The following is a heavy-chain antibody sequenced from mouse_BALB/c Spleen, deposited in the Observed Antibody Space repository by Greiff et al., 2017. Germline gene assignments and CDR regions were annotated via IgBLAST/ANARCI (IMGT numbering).Heavy chain of an antibody. CDR3: ARDGGPTGTMDY. V-gene: IGHV5-6-3*01. J-gene: IGHJ4*01. D-gene: IGHD4-1*02. Sequence: EVKLVESGGGLVQPGGSLKLSCAASGFTFSSYGMSWVRQTPDKRLELVATINSNGGSTYYPDSVKGRFTISRDNAKNTLYLQMSSLKSEDTAMYYCARDGGPTGTMDYWGQGTSVTVSS. CDR2: INSNGGST. CDR1: GFTFSSYG.